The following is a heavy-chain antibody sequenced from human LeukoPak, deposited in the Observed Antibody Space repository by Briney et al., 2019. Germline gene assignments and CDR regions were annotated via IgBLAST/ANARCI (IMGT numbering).Heavy chain of an antibody. CDR1: GFTFSSYS. J-gene: IGHJ4*02. V-gene: IGHV3-21*01. D-gene: IGHD3-3*01. CDR3: ARVAAIFGVVITRIDY. Sequence: GGSLRLSCAASGFTFSSYSMNWVRQAPGKGLEWVSSISSSSSYIYYADSVKGRFTISRDNAKNSLYLQMNSLRAEDTAVYHCARVAAIFGVVITRIDYWGQGTLVTVSS. CDR2: ISSSSSYI.